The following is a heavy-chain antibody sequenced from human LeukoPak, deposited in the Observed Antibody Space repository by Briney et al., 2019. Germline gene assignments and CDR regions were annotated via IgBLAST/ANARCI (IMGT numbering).Heavy chain of an antibody. CDR1: GFTVSSNY. CDR2: IYSGGST. J-gene: IGHJ4*02. CDR3: AKLSGAVAGTLDY. V-gene: IGHV3-66*04. D-gene: IGHD6-19*01. Sequence: GGSLRLSCAASGFTVSSNYMSWVRQAPGKGLEWVSVIYSGGSTYYADSVKGRFTISRDNSKNTLYLQMNSLRAEDTAIYYCAKLSGAVAGTLDYWGQGTLVTVSS.